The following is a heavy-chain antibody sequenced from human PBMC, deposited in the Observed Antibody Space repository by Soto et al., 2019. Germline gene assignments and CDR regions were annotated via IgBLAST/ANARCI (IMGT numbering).Heavy chain of an antibody. CDR2: VSYDGSLK. CDR1: GFTFSAYS. Sequence: QVELVESGGGVVQPGTSLRLSCAASGFTFSAYSINWVRQSPGKGLEWVAVVSYDGSLKFYADSVKGRFAISRDNSMNTVYLEMNSLSPDDTAVYYCAREIRGAIGPLDYLGQGTLVTVSS. V-gene: IGHV3-30*09. CDR3: AREIRGAIGPLDY. J-gene: IGHJ4*02. D-gene: IGHD2-21*01.